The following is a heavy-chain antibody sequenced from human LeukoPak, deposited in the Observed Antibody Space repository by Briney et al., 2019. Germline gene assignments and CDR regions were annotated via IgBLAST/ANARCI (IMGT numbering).Heavy chain of an antibody. J-gene: IGHJ6*03. Sequence: SETLSLTCAVYGGSFSGYYWSWIRQPPGKGLEWIGEINHSGSTNYNPSLKSRVTISVDTSKNQFSLKLSSVTAADTAVYYCARGRGVVVPAAKIERYYYYYYMDVWGKGTTVTVSS. CDR2: INHSGST. CDR1: GGSFSGYY. CDR3: ARGRGVVVPAAKIERYYYYYYMDV. D-gene: IGHD2-2*01. V-gene: IGHV4-34*01.